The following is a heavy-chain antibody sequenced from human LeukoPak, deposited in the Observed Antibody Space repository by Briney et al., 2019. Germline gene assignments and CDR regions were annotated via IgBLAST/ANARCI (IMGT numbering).Heavy chain of an antibody. D-gene: IGHD3-22*01. CDR2: IIPVLGIA. CDR3: ARGPYYDSSGYLDLDY. J-gene: IGHJ4*02. Sequence: SVKVSCTASGGTFSSYAISWVRQAPGQGLEWMGRIIPVLGIANYAQKFQGRVTITADKSTSTAYMELSSLRSEDTDVYYCARGPYYDSSGYLDLDYWGQGTLVTVSS. CDR1: GGTFSSYA. V-gene: IGHV1-69*04.